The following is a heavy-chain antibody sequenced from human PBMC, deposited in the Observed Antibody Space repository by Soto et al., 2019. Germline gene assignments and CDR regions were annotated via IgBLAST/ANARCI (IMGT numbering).Heavy chain of an antibody. D-gene: IGHD6-19*01. CDR1: GFTFSGSA. Sequence: PGGSLRLSCAASGFTFSGSAMHWVRQASGKGLEWVGRIRSKANSYATAYAASVKGRFTISRDDSKNTSYLQMNSLKTEDTAVYYFIGTRIAVAGMGPDWYFDLWGRGTLVTISS. V-gene: IGHV3-73*01. CDR2: IRSKANSYAT. J-gene: IGHJ2*01. CDR3: IGTRIAVAGMGPDWYFDL.